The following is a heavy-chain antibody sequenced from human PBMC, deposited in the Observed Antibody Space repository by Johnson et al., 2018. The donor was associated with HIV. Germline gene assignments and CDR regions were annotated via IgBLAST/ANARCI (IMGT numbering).Heavy chain of an antibody. Sequence: EVQLMESGGGLVNPGGSLRLSCAASGFTFSNAWMSWVRQAPGKGLEWVGRIKSKTDGGTTDYAAPVKGRFTISRDDSKNTLYLQMNSLKTEDTAVYYCTTGAAGTGAFDIWGQGTMVTVSS. CDR1: GFTFSNAW. CDR2: IKSKTDGGTT. J-gene: IGHJ3*02. D-gene: IGHD6-13*01. CDR3: TTGAAGTGAFDI. V-gene: IGHV3-15*01.